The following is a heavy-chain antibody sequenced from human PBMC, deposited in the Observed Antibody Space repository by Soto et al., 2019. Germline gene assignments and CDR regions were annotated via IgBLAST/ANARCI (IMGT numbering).Heavy chain of an antibody. CDR2: TYYRSRWYS. CDR3: ARDWGGMDV. CDR1: GDSVSSSSVA. D-gene: IGHD3-16*01. V-gene: IGHV6-1*01. J-gene: IGHJ6*02. Sequence: SQTLSLTCVISGDSVSSSSVAWNWVRQSPSRGLEWLGRTYYRSRWYSDFAVSVRGRIVINADTSKNQFSLQLNSVTPEDTAVYYCARDWGGMDVWGQGTTVTVSS.